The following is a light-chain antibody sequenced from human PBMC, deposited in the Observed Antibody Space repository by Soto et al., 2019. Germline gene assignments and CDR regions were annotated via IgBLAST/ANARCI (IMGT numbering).Light chain of an antibody. J-gene: IGKJ2*01. Sequence: DIQMTQSPSPLSASIGDRVTITCRASQSIDNWLPWYQQKPGKAPHLLIYDASRLETGVPSRFSGSGSGTEFTLTISSLQADDFATYFCQHYNGYPYTFGPGTKLEIK. CDR1: QSIDNW. V-gene: IGKV1-5*01. CDR2: DAS. CDR3: QHYNGYPYT.